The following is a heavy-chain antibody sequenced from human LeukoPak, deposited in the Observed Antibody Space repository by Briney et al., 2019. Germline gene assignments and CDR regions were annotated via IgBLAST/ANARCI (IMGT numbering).Heavy chain of an antibody. Sequence: ASVKVSCKASGYTFTGYYMHWVRQAPGQGLEWMGRINPNSGGTNYAQKFQGRVTMTRDTSISTAYMELIRLRSDDTAVYYCASLFSYYYDSSGYRSFDYWGQGTLVTVSS. D-gene: IGHD3-22*01. J-gene: IGHJ4*02. V-gene: IGHV1-2*06. CDR2: INPNSGGT. CDR1: GYTFTGYY. CDR3: ASLFSYYYDSSGYRSFDY.